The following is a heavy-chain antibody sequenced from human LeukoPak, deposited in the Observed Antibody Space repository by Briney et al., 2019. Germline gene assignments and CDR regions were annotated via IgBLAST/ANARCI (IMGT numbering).Heavy chain of an antibody. CDR1: GFTFSSFS. J-gene: IGHJ4*02. D-gene: IGHD6-19*01. CDR2: ISGNSDSI. V-gene: IGHV3-21*01. Sequence: PGGSLRLSCAASGFTFSSFSMNWVRQAPGKGLEWVSSISGNSDSIYYADSVKGRFTISRDNSKNSLYLEMNSLRAEDTAVYLCARDRGSGWYGDLGYWGQGTLVTVSS. CDR3: ARDRGSGWYGDLGY.